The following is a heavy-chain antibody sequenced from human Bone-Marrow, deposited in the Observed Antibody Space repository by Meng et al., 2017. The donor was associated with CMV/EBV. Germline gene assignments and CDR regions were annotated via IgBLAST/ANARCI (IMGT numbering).Heavy chain of an antibody. CDR1: GFTFGDYI. Sequence: GGSLRLSCTASGFTFGDYIMSWVRQAPGKGLEWVANIKEDGSEKKYLDSVKGRFTISRDNAKNSVYLQMNSLRGEDTAVYYCARAIEGIRETLDYWGQGTRVTGSS. D-gene: IGHD2-21*01. CDR3: ARAIEGIRETLDY. V-gene: IGHV3-7*04. CDR2: IKEDGSEK. J-gene: IGHJ4*02.